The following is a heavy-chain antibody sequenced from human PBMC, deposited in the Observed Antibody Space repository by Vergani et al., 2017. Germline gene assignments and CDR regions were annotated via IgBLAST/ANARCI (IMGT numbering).Heavy chain of an antibody. Sequence: QVQLQESGPGLVKPSQTLSLTCTVSGGSISSGSYYWSWIRQPAGKGLEWIGRIYTSGSTNYNPSLKSRVTISVDTSKNQFSLKLSSVTAADTAVYYCARRRSSGYYHYDYWGQGTLVTVSS. CDR1: GGSISSGSYY. V-gene: IGHV4-61*02. D-gene: IGHD3-22*01. CDR2: IYTSGST. CDR3: ARRRSSGYYHYDY. J-gene: IGHJ4*02.